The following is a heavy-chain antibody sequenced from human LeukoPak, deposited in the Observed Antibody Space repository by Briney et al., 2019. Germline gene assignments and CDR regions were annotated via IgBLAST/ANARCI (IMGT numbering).Heavy chain of an antibody. V-gene: IGHV3-23*01. CDR2: MSGSGGST. CDR1: GFTFSSYA. J-gene: IGHJ4*02. Sequence: GGSLRLSCAASGFTFSSYAMSWVRQAPGKGLEWVSGMSGSGGSTYYADSVKGRFTISRDNSKNTLYLQMNSLRGEDTAIYYCAKVDGSDWYEGFVYWGQGTLVTVSS. D-gene: IGHD6-13*01. CDR3: AKVDGSDWYEGFVY.